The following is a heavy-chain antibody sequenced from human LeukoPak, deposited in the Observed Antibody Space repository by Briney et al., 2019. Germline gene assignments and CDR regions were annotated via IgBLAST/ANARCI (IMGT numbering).Heavy chain of an antibody. D-gene: IGHD3-3*01. CDR2: ISAYNGNT. CDR1: GYTFTSDG. CDR3: ARDTTIFGAEYFQH. V-gene: IGHV1-18*01. Sequence: ASVKVSCKASGYTFTSDGSSWVRQAPGQGLEWMGWISAYNGNTNYAQKLQGRVTMTTDTSTSTAYMELRSLRSDDTAVYYCARDTTIFGAEYFQHWGQGTLVTVSS. J-gene: IGHJ1*01.